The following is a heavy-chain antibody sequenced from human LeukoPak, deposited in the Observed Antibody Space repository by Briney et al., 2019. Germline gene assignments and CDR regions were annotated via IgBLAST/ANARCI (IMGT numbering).Heavy chain of an antibody. Sequence: AGGSLRLSCAASGFTFNTYTMNWVRQAPGKGLEWVSYISGSSGIIDYADSVRGRFTISRDNAKNSLYLQMNSLRAEDTAVYYCARGSTYYEGSGQVPFDYWGQGTLVTVSS. V-gene: IGHV3-48*01. D-gene: IGHD3-22*01. CDR1: GFTFNTYT. CDR2: ISGSSGII. J-gene: IGHJ4*02. CDR3: ARGSTYYEGSGQVPFDY.